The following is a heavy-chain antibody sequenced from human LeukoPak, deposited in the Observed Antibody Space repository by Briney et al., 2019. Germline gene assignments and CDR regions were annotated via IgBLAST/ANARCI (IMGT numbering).Heavy chain of an antibody. V-gene: IGHV3-7*01. CDR2: IKQDGSEK. Sequence: GGSLRLSCAASGFTFYSYWMSWVRQVPGKGLEWVANIKQDGSEKYYRDSVKGRFTISRDNAKNSLYLQMNSLRAEDTAVYYCARDLRLHADWGQGTLVSVSS. J-gene: IGHJ4*02. CDR3: ARDLRLHAD. CDR1: GFTFYSYW.